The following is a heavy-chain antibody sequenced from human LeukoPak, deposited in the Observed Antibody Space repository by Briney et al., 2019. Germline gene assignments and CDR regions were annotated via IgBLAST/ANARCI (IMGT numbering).Heavy chain of an antibody. Sequence: SETLSLTCTVSGGSVSSGSYYWSWIRQPPGKGLEWIGYIYYSGSTNYNPSLKSRVTISVDTSKNQFSLKLGSVTAADTAVYYCAAGGSGSYPYDAFDIWGQGTMVTVSS. CDR1: GGSVSSGSYY. CDR3: AAGGSGSYPYDAFDI. CDR2: IYYSGST. J-gene: IGHJ3*02. D-gene: IGHD3-10*01. V-gene: IGHV4-61*01.